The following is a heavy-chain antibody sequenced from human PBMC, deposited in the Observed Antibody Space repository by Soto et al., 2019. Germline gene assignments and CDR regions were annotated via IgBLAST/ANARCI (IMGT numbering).Heavy chain of an antibody. Sequence: QVQLVESGGGVVQPGRSLRLSCAAPGFTFSSYGMHWVRQAPGKGLEWVAVIWYDGSNKYYADSVKGRFTISRDNSKNTLYLQMNSLRAEDTAVYYCARVPPLITIFGVVIDTNYYYYGMDVWGQGTTVTVSS. J-gene: IGHJ6*02. CDR2: IWYDGSNK. D-gene: IGHD3-3*01. CDR3: ARVPPLITIFGVVIDTNYYYYGMDV. CDR1: GFTFSSYG. V-gene: IGHV3-33*01.